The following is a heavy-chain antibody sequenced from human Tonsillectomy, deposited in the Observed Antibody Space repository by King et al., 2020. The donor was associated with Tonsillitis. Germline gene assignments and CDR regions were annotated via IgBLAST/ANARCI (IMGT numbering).Heavy chain of an antibody. V-gene: IGHV3-11*01. CDR3: ARDTYYSDNTYDY. J-gene: IGHJ4*02. D-gene: IGHD3-22*01. CDR1: GFMFSDFY. CDR2: ISSRDATT. Sequence: QLVQSGGGLVKPGGSLRLSCAASGFMFSDFYMSWIRQAPGKGLEWVSYISSRDATTYYADSVKGRFTIPRDNAKNSLYLQMNSLMAEDTAVYYCARDTYYSDNTYDYWGQGTLVTVSS.